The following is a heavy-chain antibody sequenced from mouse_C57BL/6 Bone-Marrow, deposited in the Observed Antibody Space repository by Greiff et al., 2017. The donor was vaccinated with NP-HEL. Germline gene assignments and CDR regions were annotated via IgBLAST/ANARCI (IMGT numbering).Heavy chain of an antibody. J-gene: IGHJ4*01. V-gene: IGHV7-3*01. CDR2: IRTKANGYTT. CDR1: GFTFTDYY. D-gene: IGHD2-1*01. CDR3: GRYISPYGNYDAMDY. Sequence: EVMLVESGGGLVQPGGSLSLSCAASGFTFTDYYMSWVRQPPGQGLEWLGFIRTKANGYTTEYSASVKGRFTISRDNSQSIIYLQMNALRAEDSATYYCGRYISPYGNYDAMDYWGQGTSVTVSS.